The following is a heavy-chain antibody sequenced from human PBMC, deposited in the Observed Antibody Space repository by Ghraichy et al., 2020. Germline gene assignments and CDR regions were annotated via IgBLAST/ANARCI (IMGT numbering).Heavy chain of an antibody. CDR3: ARDSGDTAMAYYYYGMDV. J-gene: IGHJ6*02. V-gene: IGHV1-2*02. CDR2: INPNSGGT. D-gene: IGHD5-18*01. Sequence: ASVKVSCKTGRENFRTQYMRWEREAPRLGQERKGWINPNSGGTNYAQKFQGRVTMTRDTSISTAYMELSRLRSDDTAVYYCARDSGDTAMAYYYYGMDVWGQGTTVTVSS. CDR1: RENFRTQY.